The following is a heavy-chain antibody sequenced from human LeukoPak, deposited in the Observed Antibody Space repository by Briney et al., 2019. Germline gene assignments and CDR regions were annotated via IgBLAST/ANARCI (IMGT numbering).Heavy chain of an antibody. D-gene: IGHD3-3*01. CDR2: IYHSGST. J-gene: IGHJ2*01. V-gene: IGHV4-4*02. CDR3: ARDATTYDFWSGYPPKGWYFDL. CDR1: GGSISSSNW. Sequence: ASETLSLTCAVSGGSISSSNWWSWVRQPPGKGLEWIGEIYHSGSTNYNPSLKSRVTISVDTSKNQFSLKLSSVTAADTAVYYCARDATTYDFWSGYPPKGWYFDLWGRGTLVTVSS.